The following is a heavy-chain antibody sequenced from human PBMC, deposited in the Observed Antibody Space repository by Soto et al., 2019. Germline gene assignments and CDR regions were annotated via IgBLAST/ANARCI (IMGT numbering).Heavy chain of an antibody. D-gene: IGHD6-13*01. V-gene: IGHV1-2*04. CDR2: INPNSGGT. Sequence: QVQLVQSGAEVKKPGASVKVSCKASGYTFTGYYMHWVRQAPGQGLEWMGWINPNSGGTNYAQKFQGWVNMNRDTSINQAYMELSRQRSDDTAVYYCAILEQLTHCRGQGTLVTVS. J-gene: IGHJ4*02. CDR1: GYTFTGYY. CDR3: AILEQLTHC.